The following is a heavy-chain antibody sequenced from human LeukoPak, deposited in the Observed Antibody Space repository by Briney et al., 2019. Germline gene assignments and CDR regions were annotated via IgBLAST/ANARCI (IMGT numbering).Heavy chain of an antibody. V-gene: IGHV4-39*01. J-gene: IGHJ6*02. D-gene: IGHD6-6*01. Sequence: SETLSLTCTVSGGSISSSSYYWGWIRQPPGKGLEWIGSIYYSGSTYYNPSLKSRVTISVGTSKNQFSLKLSSVTAADTAVYYCAGAEQLVRWGSYYYYGMDVWGQGTTVTVSS. CDR1: GGSISSSSYY. CDR2: IYYSGST. CDR3: AGAEQLVRWGSYYYYGMDV.